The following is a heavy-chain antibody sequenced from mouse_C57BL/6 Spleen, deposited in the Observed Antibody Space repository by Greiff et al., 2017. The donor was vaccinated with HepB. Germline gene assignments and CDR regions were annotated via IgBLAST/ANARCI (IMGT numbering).Heavy chain of an antibody. J-gene: IGHJ3*01. Sequence: VQLQQSGPELVKPGASVKIPCKASGYTFTDYIMDWVKQSHGKSLEWIGDINPNNGGTSYNQKFKGKATLTVDKSSSTAYMELRSLTSEDTAVYYCAMGLRHAWFAYWGQGTLVTVSA. V-gene: IGHV1-18*01. CDR1: GYTFTDYI. CDR3: AMGLRHAWFAY. D-gene: IGHD2-4*01. CDR2: INPNNGGT.